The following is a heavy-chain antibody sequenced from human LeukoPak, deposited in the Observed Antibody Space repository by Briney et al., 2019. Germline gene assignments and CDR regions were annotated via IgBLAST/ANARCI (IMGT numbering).Heavy chain of an antibody. Sequence: PGGSLRLSCAASGFTVSSNYMSWVRQAPGKGLEWVSVNYSGGSTYYADSVKGRFTISRDNSKNTPYLQMNSLGAGDTAVYYCARDPSSREVYFDLWGRGTLVTVSS. V-gene: IGHV3-53*01. CDR3: ARDPSSREVYFDL. CDR1: GFTVSSNY. CDR2: NYSGGST. J-gene: IGHJ2*01. D-gene: IGHD6-13*01.